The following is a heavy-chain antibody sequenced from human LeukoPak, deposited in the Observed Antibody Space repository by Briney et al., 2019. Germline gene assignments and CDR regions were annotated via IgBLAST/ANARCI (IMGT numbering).Heavy chain of an antibody. Sequence: SGGSLRLSCAASGFTFSDYYMNWIRQAPGKGLEWVSYISSSGSTIYYADSVKGRFTISRDNAKNSLYLQMNSLRAEDTAVYYCARDRRDGYNLDYFDYWGQGTLVTVSS. CDR2: ISSSGSTI. CDR1: GFTFSDYY. J-gene: IGHJ4*02. CDR3: ARDRRDGYNLDYFDY. D-gene: IGHD5-24*01. V-gene: IGHV3-11*04.